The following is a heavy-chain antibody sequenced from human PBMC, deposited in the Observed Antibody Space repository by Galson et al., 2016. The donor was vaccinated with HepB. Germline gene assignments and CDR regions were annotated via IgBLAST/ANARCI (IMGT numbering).Heavy chain of an antibody. Sequence: SLRLSCAASGFTFNNYGMTWVRQAPGKGLEVVSSISRSGDSTDYADSVKGRFTISRDNSKNTLSLQMKSLRAEDTAVYYCVQGSTAPAVWGKGTTFTVAS. V-gene: IGHV3-23*01. CDR2: ISRSGDST. CDR1: GFTFNNYG. J-gene: IGHJ6*04. CDR3: VQGSTAPAV. D-gene: IGHD1-26*01.